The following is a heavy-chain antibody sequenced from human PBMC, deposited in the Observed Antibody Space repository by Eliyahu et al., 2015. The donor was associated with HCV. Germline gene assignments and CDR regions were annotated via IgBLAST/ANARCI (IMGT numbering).Heavy chain of an antibody. V-gene: IGHV2-70*04. Sequence: QVTLKESGPALVKPTQTLTLTCTFSGFSLSTSGMRVSWIRQPPGKALEWLARIDWDDDKFYHTSLKTRLTISKDTSKNQVVLTMTNMDPVDTATYYCARMMDYYFDYWGQGTLVTVSS. CDR2: IDWDDDK. J-gene: IGHJ4*02. CDR3: ARMMDYYFDY. CDR1: GFSLSTSGMR. D-gene: IGHD3/OR15-3a*01.